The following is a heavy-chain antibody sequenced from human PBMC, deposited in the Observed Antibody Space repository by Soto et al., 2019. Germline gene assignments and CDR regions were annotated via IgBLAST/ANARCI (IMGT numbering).Heavy chain of an antibody. D-gene: IGHD5-18*01. V-gene: IGHV4-39*01. CDR1: GGSISSSSYY. Sequence: PSETLSLTCTVSGGSISSSSYYWGWIRQPPGKGLEWIGSIYYSGSTYYNPSLKSRVTISVDTSKNQFSLKLSSVTAADTAVYYCARAIQLWLIRYYFDYWGQGTLVTVSS. J-gene: IGHJ4*02. CDR2: IYYSGST. CDR3: ARAIQLWLIRYYFDY.